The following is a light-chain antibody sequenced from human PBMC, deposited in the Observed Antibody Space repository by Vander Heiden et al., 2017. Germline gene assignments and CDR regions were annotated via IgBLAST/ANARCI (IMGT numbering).Light chain of an antibody. V-gene: IGKV1-6*01. CDR1: QGIRND. J-gene: IGKJ1*01. CDR3: LQDYSYPRT. CDR2: GAS. Sequence: AVQMTQSPSSLSASVGDRVTITCRASQGIRNDLGWYQQKPGQAPKVLIYGASTLHSGVPSRFSGSGSGTDFVLTLSGLQPEDSATYSCLQDYSYPRTFGQGTKVEIK.